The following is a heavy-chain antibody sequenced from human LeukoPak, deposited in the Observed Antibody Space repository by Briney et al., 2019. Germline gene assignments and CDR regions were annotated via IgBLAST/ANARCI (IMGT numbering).Heavy chain of an antibody. D-gene: IGHD2-2*03. CDR2: ISSSSSYI. J-gene: IGHJ6*02. CDR1: GFTFSSYS. Sequence: GGSLRLSCAASGFTFSSYSMNWVRQAPGKGLEWVSSISSSSSYIYYADSVKGRFTISRDNAKNSLYLQMNSLRAEDTAVYYCARDGYCSSTSCFRYYYYGMDVWVQGTTVTVSS. V-gene: IGHV3-21*01. CDR3: ARDGYCSSTSCFRYYYYGMDV.